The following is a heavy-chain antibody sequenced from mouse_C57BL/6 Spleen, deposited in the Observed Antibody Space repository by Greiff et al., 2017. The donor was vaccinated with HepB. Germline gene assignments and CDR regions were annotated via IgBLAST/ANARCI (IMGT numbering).Heavy chain of an antibody. J-gene: IGHJ2*01. CDR1: GYTFTSYW. CDR3: ARGGYYSNYLGY. V-gene: IGHV1-50*01. Sequence: QVQLQQSGAELVKPGASVKLSCKASGYTFTSYWMQWVKQRPGQGLEWIGEIDPSDSYTNYNQKFKGKATLTVDTSSSTAYMQLSSLTSEDSAVYYCARGGYYSNYLGYWGQGTTLTVSS. CDR2: IDPSDSYT. D-gene: IGHD2-5*01.